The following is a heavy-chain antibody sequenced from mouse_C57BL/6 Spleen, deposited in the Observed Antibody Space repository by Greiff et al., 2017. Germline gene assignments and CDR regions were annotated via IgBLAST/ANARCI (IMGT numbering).Heavy chain of an antibody. J-gene: IGHJ2*01. Sequence: EAGGGLVQPNGSLKLSCAASGFTFNTHAMHRVRRAPGKGLEWAARIRSKSIYYSTYYAESVTDRFTISRDDSQSMLYLQMDDLTTEDTAMYYCVREWSGDFDDWGQGTTLTVSS. CDR1: GFTFNTHA. CDR3: VREWSGDFDD. CDR2: IRSKSIYYST. D-gene: IGHD1-3*01. V-gene: IGHV10-3*01.